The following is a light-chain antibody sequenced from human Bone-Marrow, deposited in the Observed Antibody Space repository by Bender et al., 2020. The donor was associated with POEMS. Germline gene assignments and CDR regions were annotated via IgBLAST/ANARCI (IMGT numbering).Light chain of an antibody. CDR3: SSYTSRSTFV. Sequence: QSALTQPASVSGSPGQSITISCTGTSSDVGANNYVSWFQQHPGTPPKLIIFDVSNRPSGVSNRFSGSKSGNTASLTISGLQAEDEADYYCSSYTSRSTFVFGTGTKLTVL. V-gene: IGLV2-14*03. CDR2: DVS. CDR1: SSDVGANNY. J-gene: IGLJ1*01.